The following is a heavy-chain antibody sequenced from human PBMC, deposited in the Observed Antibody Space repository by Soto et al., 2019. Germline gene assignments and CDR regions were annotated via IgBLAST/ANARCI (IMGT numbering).Heavy chain of an antibody. CDR2: ISGNSDTI. CDR3: AKHDPGTPY. V-gene: IGHV3-23*01. Sequence: GGSLRLSCAASGFTFSSYAMSWVRQVPGKGLEWVSGISGNSDTIDYADSAKGRFTISRDNAKSSLYLQMNSLRAEDTALYYCAKHDPGTPYWGQGILVTVSS. CDR1: GFTFSSYA. D-gene: IGHD1-1*01. J-gene: IGHJ4*02.